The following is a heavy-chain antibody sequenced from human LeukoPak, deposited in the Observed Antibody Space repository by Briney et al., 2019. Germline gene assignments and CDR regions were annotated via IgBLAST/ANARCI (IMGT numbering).Heavy chain of an antibody. CDR3: AREEQLVHDY. Sequence: SETLSLTCTVSGGSISSSSYYWGWIRQPPGKGLEWIGSIYYSGSTHYNPSLKSRVTISVDTSKNQFSPKLSSVTAADTAVYYCAREEQLVHDYWGQGTLVTVSS. CDR2: IYYSGST. J-gene: IGHJ4*02. CDR1: GGSISSSSYY. D-gene: IGHD6-6*01. V-gene: IGHV4-39*07.